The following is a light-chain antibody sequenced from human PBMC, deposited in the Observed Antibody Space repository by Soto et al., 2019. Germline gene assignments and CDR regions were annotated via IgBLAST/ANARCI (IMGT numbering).Light chain of an antibody. CDR1: SNDVGGYDY. Sequence: QSVLTQPRSVSGSPGQSVTISCTGTSNDVGGYDYVSWYQHHPTKAPKLMIYDVSERPSGVPDRFSGFKSGNTASLTISGLQAEDEADYYCCSYAGTHSFVFGTGTKLTVL. CDR3: CSYAGTHSFV. CDR2: DVS. J-gene: IGLJ1*01. V-gene: IGLV2-11*01.